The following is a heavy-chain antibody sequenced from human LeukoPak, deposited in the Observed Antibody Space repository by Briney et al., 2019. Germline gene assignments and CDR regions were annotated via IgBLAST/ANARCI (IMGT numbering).Heavy chain of an antibody. D-gene: IGHD5-24*01. J-gene: IGHJ4*02. CDR2: IYYSGST. CDR1: GGSISRSSYY. Sequence: SETLSLTCTVSGGSISRSSYYWGWIRQPPGKGLEWIGSIYYSGSTYYNPSLKSRVTISVDTSKNQFSLKLSSVTAADTAVYYCARDLKMATTFDYWGQGTLVTVSS. V-gene: IGHV4-39*07. CDR3: ARDLKMATTFDY.